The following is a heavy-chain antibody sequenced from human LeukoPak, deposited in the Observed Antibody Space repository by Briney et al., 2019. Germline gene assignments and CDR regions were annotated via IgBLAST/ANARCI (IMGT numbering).Heavy chain of an antibody. Sequence: SETLSLTCIVSGGSISSYNWNWIRQPPGKGLEWIGYMYNSGSTNNNPSLKSRVTISVDKSKNQFSLKLSSVTAADTAVYYCARGERWLQYHDYWGQGTLVTVSS. J-gene: IGHJ4*02. CDR2: MYNSGST. CDR1: GGSISSYN. D-gene: IGHD5-24*01. CDR3: ARGERWLQYHDY. V-gene: IGHV4-59*01.